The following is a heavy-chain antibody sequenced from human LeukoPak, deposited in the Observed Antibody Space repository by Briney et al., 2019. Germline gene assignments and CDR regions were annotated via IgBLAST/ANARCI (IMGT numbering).Heavy chain of an antibody. CDR1: GGSISSGDYY. CDR3: AREPLSDCSGGSCYSGNWFDP. D-gene: IGHD2-15*01. V-gene: IGHV4-30-4*01. Sequence: SETLSLTCTVSGGSISSGDYYWSWIRQPPGKGLEWIGYIYYSGSTYYNPSLKSRVTISVDTSKNQFSPKLSSVTAADTAVYYCAREPLSDCSGGSCYSGNWFDPWGQGTLVTVSS. CDR2: IYYSGST. J-gene: IGHJ5*02.